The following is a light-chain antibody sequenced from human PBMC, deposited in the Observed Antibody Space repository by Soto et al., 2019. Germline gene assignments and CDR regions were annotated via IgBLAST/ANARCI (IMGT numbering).Light chain of an antibody. J-gene: IGKJ1*01. Sequence: EVILTQSPASLSVSPGERATLSCRASQSVNKNLAWYQQKPGQAPRLLIYGASTRATGIPGRFRGSGSGTEFTLTITSLQSEDFATYYCQKYNSAPRTFGQGTKVEIK. CDR3: QKYNSAPRT. V-gene: IGKV3-15*01. CDR2: GAS. CDR1: QSVNKN.